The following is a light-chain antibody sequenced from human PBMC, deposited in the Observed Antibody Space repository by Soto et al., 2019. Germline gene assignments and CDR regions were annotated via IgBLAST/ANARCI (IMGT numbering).Light chain of an antibody. Sequence: QAVVTQPPSASGTPGQRVTISCSGSSSNIGSNTVNWYQQLPGTAPKLLIYDNNQRPSGVPDRVSGSKSGTSASLAISGLQSEDEADYYCAAWDDSLNGPVFGGGTKLTVL. CDR2: DNN. CDR3: AAWDDSLNGPV. J-gene: IGLJ2*01. V-gene: IGLV1-44*01. CDR1: SSNIGSNT.